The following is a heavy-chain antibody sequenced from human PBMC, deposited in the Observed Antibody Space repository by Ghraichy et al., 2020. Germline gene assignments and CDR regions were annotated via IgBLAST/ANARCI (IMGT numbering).Heavy chain of an antibody. D-gene: IGHD3-22*01. V-gene: IGHV4-61*01. Sequence: SETLSLTCTVSGGSVSSGSYYWSWIRQPPGKGLEWIGYIYYSGSTTYNPSLKSRVTISVDTSKNQFSLKLSSVTAADTAVYYCAREVPLPHYYDSSRGLFQHWGQGTLVTVSS. CDR2: IYYSGST. J-gene: IGHJ1*01. CDR1: GGSVSSGSYY. CDR3: AREVPLPHYYDSSRGLFQH.